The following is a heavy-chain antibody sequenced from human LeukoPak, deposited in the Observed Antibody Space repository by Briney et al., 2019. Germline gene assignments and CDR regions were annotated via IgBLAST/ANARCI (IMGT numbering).Heavy chain of an antibody. CDR2: ISSSSSYI. Sequence: GGSLRLSCASSGFTFSSYSMNWVRQAPGKGLEWVSSISSSSSYIYYADSVKGRFTISRDNAKNSLYLQMNSLRAEDTAVYYCARDLIVGAIGFAYWGQGTLVTVSS. CDR3: ARDLIVGAIGFAY. J-gene: IGHJ4*02. D-gene: IGHD1-26*01. CDR1: GFTFSSYS. V-gene: IGHV3-21*01.